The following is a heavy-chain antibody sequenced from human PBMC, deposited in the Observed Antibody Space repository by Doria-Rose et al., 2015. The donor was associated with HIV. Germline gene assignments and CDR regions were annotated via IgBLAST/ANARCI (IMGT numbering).Heavy chain of an antibody. J-gene: IGHJ4*02. Sequence: QITLKESGPVLVKPTETLTLTCTVSGVSLSSPGMGVSWIRQPPVKAQEWLANIFSDDERSYKTSLKSRLNISSGTSKSQVVLTMTDMDPVDTATYYCARIKSSRWYHKYYFDFWGQGTLVIASA. CDR1: GVSLSSPGMG. CDR3: ARIKSSRWYHKYYFDF. CDR2: IFSDDER. V-gene: IGHV2-26*01. D-gene: IGHD6-13*01.